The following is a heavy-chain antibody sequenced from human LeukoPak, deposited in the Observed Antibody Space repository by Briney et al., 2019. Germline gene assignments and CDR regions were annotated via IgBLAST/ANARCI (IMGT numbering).Heavy chain of an antibody. CDR1: GGSFSGYY. CDR2: INHSGST. J-gene: IGHJ6*03. D-gene: IGHD5-24*01. CDR3: ARARDGYNYYYYMDV. V-gene: IGHV4-34*01. Sequence: SETLSLTCAVYGGSFSGYYWSWIRQPPGKGLEWIGEINHSGSTNSNTSLKSRVTISVDTSKNQFSLKLSSVTAADTAVYYCARARDGYNYYYYMDVWGKGTTVTISS.